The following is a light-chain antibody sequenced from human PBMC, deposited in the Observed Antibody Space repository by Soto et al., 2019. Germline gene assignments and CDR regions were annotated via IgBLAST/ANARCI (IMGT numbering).Light chain of an antibody. CDR3: QQYDSWPYT. V-gene: IGKV3-15*01. J-gene: IGKJ3*01. CDR2: GAS. CDR1: QSISNW. Sequence: MTQSPSTLPASVGDRVTITCRASQSISNWLAWYQQIPGQAPRLLIYGASTRATGIPARFSGSGSGTEFTLTISSLQSEDIGIYYCQQYDSWPYTFGPGSKVHFK.